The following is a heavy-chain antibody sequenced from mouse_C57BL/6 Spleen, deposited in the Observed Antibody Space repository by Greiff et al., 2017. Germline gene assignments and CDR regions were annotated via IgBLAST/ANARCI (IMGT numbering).Heavy chain of an antibody. Sequence: QVQLQQPGAELVKPGASVKMSCKASGYPFTSYWITWVKQRPGQGLEWIGDIYPGSGSTNYNEKFKSKATLTVDTSSSTAYMQLSSLTSEDSAVYYCARWDYGSSYLDYWGQGTTLTVSS. CDR3: ARWDYGSSYLDY. CDR1: GYPFTSYW. V-gene: IGHV1-55*01. CDR2: IYPGSGST. J-gene: IGHJ2*01. D-gene: IGHD1-1*01.